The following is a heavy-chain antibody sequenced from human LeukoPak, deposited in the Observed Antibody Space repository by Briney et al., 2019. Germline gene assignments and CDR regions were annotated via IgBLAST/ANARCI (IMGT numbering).Heavy chain of an antibody. D-gene: IGHD2-15*01. CDR3: ARTGYCSGGSCYYGGYSYYMDV. J-gene: IGHJ6*03. Sequence: ASVKVSCKASGYTFSTYGISWVRQAPGQGLEWMGWISAYNGNTNYAQYLQGRVTMTTDTSTSTAYMELRSLRSDDTAVYYCARTGYCSGGSCYYGGYSYYMDVWGKGTTVTVSS. CDR2: ISAYNGNT. CDR1: GYTFSTYG. V-gene: IGHV1-18*01.